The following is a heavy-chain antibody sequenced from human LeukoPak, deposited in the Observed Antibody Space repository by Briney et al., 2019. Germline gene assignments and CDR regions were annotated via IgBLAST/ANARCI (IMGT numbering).Heavy chain of an antibody. CDR2: VRSKANSYVT. V-gene: IGHV3-73*01. CDR1: GFSFSGSA. CDR3: TRHTDRYCSGAGCYVNYFYGLDV. Sequence: PGGSLRLSCAASGFSFSGSALPWVRQASGKGLEWLGRVRSKANSYVTVYAASVEGRFIISRDDSKNTAYLQMNSLSTEDTAVYYCTRHTDRYCSGAGCYVNYFYGLDVWGQGTTVTVS. D-gene: IGHD2-15*01. J-gene: IGHJ6*02.